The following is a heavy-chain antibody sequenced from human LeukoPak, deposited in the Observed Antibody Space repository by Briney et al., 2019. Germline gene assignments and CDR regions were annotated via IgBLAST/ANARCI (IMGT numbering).Heavy chain of an antibody. J-gene: IGHJ6*03. V-gene: IGHV1-2*02. CDR3: ARRGVVAAPPLFYYYYYMDV. Sequence: ASVKVSCKASGYTFTSYYMHWVRQAPGQGLEWMGWINPNSGGTNYAQKFQGRVTMTRDTSISTAYMELSRLRSDDTAVYYCARRGVVAAPPLFYYYYYMDVWGKGTTVTISS. CDR1: GYTFTSYY. CDR2: INPNSGGT. D-gene: IGHD2-15*01.